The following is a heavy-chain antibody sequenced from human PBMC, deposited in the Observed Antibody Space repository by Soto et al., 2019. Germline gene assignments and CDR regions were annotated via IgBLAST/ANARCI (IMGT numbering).Heavy chain of an antibody. V-gene: IGHV5-51*01. D-gene: IGHD2-15*01. CDR2: IYPGDSDT. Sequence: PGESLKISCKGSGYSFTSYWIGWVRQMPGKGLEWMGIIYPGDSDTRYSPSFQGQVTISADKSISTAYLQWSSLKASDTAMYYCASPYCSGGSCYRSVSWGQGTLVTVSS. J-gene: IGHJ4*02. CDR1: GYSFTSYW. CDR3: ASPYCSGGSCYRSVS.